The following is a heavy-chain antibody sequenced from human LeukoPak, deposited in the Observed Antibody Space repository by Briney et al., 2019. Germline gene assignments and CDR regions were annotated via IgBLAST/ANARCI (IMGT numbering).Heavy chain of an antibody. J-gene: IGHJ6*03. V-gene: IGHV3-30-3*01. CDR2: ISYDGSNK. D-gene: IGHD2-21*01. CDR1: GFTFSSYA. Sequence: PGGSLRLSCAASGFTFSSYAMHWVRQAPGKGLEWVAVISYDGSNKYYADSVKGRFTISRDNSKNSLYLQMNSLRAEDTAVYYCARDVASYMDVWGKGTTVTVSS. CDR3: ARDVASYMDV.